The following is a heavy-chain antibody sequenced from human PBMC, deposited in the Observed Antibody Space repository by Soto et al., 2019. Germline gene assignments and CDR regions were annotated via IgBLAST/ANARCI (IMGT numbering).Heavy chain of an antibody. CDR1: GDSITSDGYY. J-gene: IGHJ5*02. D-gene: IGHD5-18*01. CDR2: IYYIGST. CDR3: AREDTSVAFDP. V-gene: IGHV4-31*03. Sequence: TLSLTCTVSGDSITSDGYYWSWIRQHPGKGLEWIAYIYYIGSTYYNPSLKSRVTISVDPSKNQFSLKLRSVTAADTAVYYCAREDTSVAFDPGGQGTLVTVSS.